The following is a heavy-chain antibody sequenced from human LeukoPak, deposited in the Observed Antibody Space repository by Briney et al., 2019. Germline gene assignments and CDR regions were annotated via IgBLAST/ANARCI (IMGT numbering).Heavy chain of an antibody. J-gene: IGHJ5*02. D-gene: IGHD3-10*01. V-gene: IGHV4-34*01. CDR1: GGSFSGYY. CDR3: ARPPGYYYGSGNWFAP. Sequence: PSETLSLTCGVYGGSFSGYYWSWIRQPPGKGLEWRGEINHSGSTNYNPSPKSRGTISVDTSTNQCSLRLRSVTAAHTAVYYCARPPGYYYGSGNWFAPWGQGTLVTVYS. CDR2: INHSGST.